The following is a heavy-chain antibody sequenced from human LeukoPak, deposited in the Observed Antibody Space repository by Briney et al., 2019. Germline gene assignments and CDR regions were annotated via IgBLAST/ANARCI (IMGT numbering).Heavy chain of an antibody. CDR3: ATDNLVREAALDS. V-gene: IGHV1-46*01. CDR1: GYTVTRHY. Sequence: ASVKVSRKASGYTVTRHYIHWVRQAPGQGLEWMGIINPSGGTTSYAQKFKDRVTMKSDMSTSTVYMELSSLRSDDTAVYYCATDNLVREAALDSWGQGTLVTVSS. J-gene: IGHJ4*02. D-gene: IGHD3-10*01. CDR2: INPSGGTT.